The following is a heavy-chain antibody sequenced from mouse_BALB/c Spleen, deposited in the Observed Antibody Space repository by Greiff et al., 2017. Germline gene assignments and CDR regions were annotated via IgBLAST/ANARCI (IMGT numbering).Heavy chain of an antibody. Sequence: EVQGVESGGGLVQPGGSRKLSCAASGFTFSSFGMHWVRQAPEKGLEWVAYISSGSSTIYYADTVKGRFTISRDNPKNTLFLQMTSLRSEDTAMYYCARTYDYDGRYYYAMDYWGQGTSVTVSS. CDR2: ISSGSSTI. J-gene: IGHJ4*01. V-gene: IGHV5-17*02. CDR1: GFTFSSFG. D-gene: IGHD2-4*01. CDR3: ARTYDYDGRYYYAMDY.